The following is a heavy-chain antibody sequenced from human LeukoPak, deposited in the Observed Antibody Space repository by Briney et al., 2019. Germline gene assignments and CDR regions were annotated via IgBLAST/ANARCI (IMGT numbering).Heavy chain of an antibody. V-gene: IGHV1-46*01. Sequence: GASVKVSCKASGYTFTSYYMHWVRQAPGQGLEWMGIINPSGGSTSYARKFQGRVTMTRDMSTSTVYMELSSLRSEDTAVYYCARWGKDLSIAARTFDYWGQGTLVTVSS. D-gene: IGHD6-6*01. CDR3: ARWGKDLSIAARTFDY. CDR1: GYTFTSYY. CDR2: INPSGGST. J-gene: IGHJ4*02.